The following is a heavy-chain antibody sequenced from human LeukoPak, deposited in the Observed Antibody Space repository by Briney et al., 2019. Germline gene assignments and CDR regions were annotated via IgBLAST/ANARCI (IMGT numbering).Heavy chain of an antibody. V-gene: IGHV3-23*01. J-gene: IGHJ4*02. CDR3: SKGDRVAKIRPIDY. CDR1: GFTFSSYA. CDR2: ISGSGGST. Sequence: PGGSLRLSCAASGFTFSSYAMSWVRQAPGKGLEWVSAISGSGGSTYYADSVQGRFTISRDNSKNTLYLQMNSLRADDTAVYYCSKGDRVAKIRPIDYWSQGTLVTVYS. D-gene: IGHD5-12*01.